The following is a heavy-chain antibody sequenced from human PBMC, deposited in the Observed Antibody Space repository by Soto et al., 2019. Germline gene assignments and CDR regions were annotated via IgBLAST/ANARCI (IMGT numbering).Heavy chain of an antibody. Sequence: LRLSCAASGFTFSSSWMHWVRQAPGKGLVWVSHINSDGTDTNYADSVKGRFTISRDNAKNTVYPQMNSLRAEDTAVYYCARDWSYALNYWGQGSLVTVSS. CDR1: GFTFSSSW. J-gene: IGHJ4*02. V-gene: IGHV3-74*01. CDR2: INSDGTDT. D-gene: IGHD3-16*01. CDR3: ARDWSYALNY.